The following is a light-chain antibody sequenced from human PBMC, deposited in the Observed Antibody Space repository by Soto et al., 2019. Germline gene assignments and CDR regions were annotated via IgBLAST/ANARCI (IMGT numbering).Light chain of an antibody. V-gene: IGLV2-23*01. CDR2: EDT. CDR3: CSYAGSSTWV. J-gene: IGLJ3*02. CDR1: SGDVGSYNL. Sequence: QSALTQPASVSGSPGQSITISCTGTSGDVGSYNLVSWYQHHPGKAPKLMIYEDTKRPSGVSNRFSGSRSGNTASLTISGLQAEDEADYYCCSYAGSSTWVFGGGTKVTVL.